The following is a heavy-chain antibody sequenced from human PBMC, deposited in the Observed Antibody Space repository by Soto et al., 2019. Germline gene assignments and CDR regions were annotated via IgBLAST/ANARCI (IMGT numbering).Heavy chain of an antibody. D-gene: IGHD2-15*01. CDR2: IYYSGST. V-gene: IGHV4-31*02. CDR1: GGSISSGGYY. Sequence: SETLSLTXTVSGGSISSGGYYWSWIRQHPGKGLEWIGYIYYSGSTYYNPSLKSRVTISVDTSKNQFSLKLSSVTAADTAVYYCARVLVAWSYTFDIWGQGTMVTVSS. J-gene: IGHJ3*02. CDR3: ARVLVAWSYTFDI.